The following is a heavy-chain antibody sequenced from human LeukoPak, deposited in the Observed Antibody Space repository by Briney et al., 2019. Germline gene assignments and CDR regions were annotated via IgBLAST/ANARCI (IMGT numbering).Heavy chain of an antibody. CDR3: ASGAGQDDDY. D-gene: IGHD1-14*01. CDR2: INHSGST. CDR1: GGSFSGYY. Sequence: MPSETLSLTCAVYGGSFSGYYWSWIRQPPGKGLEWIGEINHSGSTNYNPSLKSRVTISVDTSKNQFSLKLSSVTAADTAVYYCASGAGQDDDYWGQGTLVTVSS. V-gene: IGHV4-34*01. J-gene: IGHJ4*02.